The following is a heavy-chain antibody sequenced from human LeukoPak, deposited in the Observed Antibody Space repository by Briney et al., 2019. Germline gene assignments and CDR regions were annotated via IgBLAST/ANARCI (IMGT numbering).Heavy chain of an antibody. Sequence: PGGSLRLSCTASGFIFNDFWMSWVRQAPREGLEWVANIRQDGGAKNYVDSVKGRFTISRDNAKKSLYLQMNSLRAEDTAVYYCAPPPIAATGNWGQGTLVTVSS. CDR2: IRQDGGAK. CDR3: APPPIAATGN. D-gene: IGHD6-13*01. CDR1: GFIFNDFW. V-gene: IGHV3-7*01. J-gene: IGHJ4*02.